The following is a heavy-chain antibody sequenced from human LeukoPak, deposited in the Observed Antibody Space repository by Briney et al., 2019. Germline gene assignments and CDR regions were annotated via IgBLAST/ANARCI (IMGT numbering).Heavy chain of an antibody. Sequence: SETLSLTCAVYGGSFSGYYWSWIRQPPGKGLEWIGYIYYSGSTNYNPSLKSRVTISVDTSKNQFSLKLSSVTAADTAVYYCAREAYCGGDCYSGFDYWGQGTLVTVSS. D-gene: IGHD2-21*02. CDR3: AREAYCGGDCYSGFDY. CDR1: GGSFSGYY. CDR2: IYYSGST. J-gene: IGHJ4*02. V-gene: IGHV4-59*01.